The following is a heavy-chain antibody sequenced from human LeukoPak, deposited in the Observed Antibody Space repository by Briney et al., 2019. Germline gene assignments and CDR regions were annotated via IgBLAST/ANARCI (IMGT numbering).Heavy chain of an antibody. Sequence: GRTLSPSCAASGFTSSSYGMDGVRQAPGEGLERVVGISYEVSNKYYADSVKGRLTISRDNSKTPLFLQMTGLEAEDKAVYYCATSQENNFDYWGQGTLVTVSS. V-gene: IGHV3-30*03. D-gene: IGHD1/OR15-1a*01. CDR3: ATSQENNFDY. J-gene: IGHJ4*02. CDR1: GFTSSSYG. CDR2: ISYEVSNK.